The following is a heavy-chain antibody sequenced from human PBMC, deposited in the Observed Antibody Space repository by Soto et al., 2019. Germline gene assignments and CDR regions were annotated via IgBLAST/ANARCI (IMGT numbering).Heavy chain of an antibody. V-gene: IGHV3-74*01. CDR3: ARDILTGYDQVDY. CDR2: IKNDGSFT. D-gene: IGHD3-9*01. CDR1: GFTFTSYW. J-gene: IGHJ4*02. Sequence: EVQLVESGGGLVQPGGSLRLSCAASGFTFTSYWMHWVRQAPGKGLVWVSRIKNDGSFTSYADCVKGRFTISRDNAKNTLYLQMNSLRAEDTAVYYCARDILTGYDQVDYWGQGTLVTVSS.